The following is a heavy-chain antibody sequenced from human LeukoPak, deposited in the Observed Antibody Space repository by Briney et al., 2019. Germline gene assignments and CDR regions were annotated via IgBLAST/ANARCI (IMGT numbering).Heavy chain of an antibody. CDR3: ARHSIPPYSSGWFDY. CDR2: IYHSGST. Sequence: SGTLSLTCAVSGYSISSGYYWGWIRQPPGKGLEWIGSIYHSGSTYYNPSLKSRVTISVDTSKNQFSLKLSSVTAADTAVYYCARHSIPPYSSGWFDYWGQGTLVTVSS. CDR1: GYSISSGYY. V-gene: IGHV4-38-2*01. D-gene: IGHD6-19*01. J-gene: IGHJ4*02.